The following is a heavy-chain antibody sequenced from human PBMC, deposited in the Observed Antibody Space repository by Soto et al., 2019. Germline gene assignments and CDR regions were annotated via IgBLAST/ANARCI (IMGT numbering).Heavy chain of an antibody. CDR3: ARVSVAMVRGIDAY. J-gene: IGHJ4*02. Sequence: QVQLVQSGAEVKKPGSSVKVSCKASGGTFSSYTISWVRQAPGQGLEWMGRIIPILGIANYAQKFQGRVTITADKSTSTAYMELSSLRSEDTAVYYCARVSVAMVRGIDAYWGQGHLVTVSS. V-gene: IGHV1-69*02. CDR1: GGTFSSYT. D-gene: IGHD3-10*01. CDR2: IIPILGIA.